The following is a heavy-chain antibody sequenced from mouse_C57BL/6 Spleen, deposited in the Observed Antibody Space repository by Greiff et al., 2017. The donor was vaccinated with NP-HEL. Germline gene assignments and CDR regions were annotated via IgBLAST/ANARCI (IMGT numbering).Heavy chain of an antibody. Sequence: QVQLKESGAELARPGASVKLSCKASGYTFTSYGISWVKQRTGQGLEWIGEIYPRSGNTYYNEKFKGKSTMTADKSYSTAYMELRSLTSEDSAVYFCARDNYYAMDYWGQGTSVTVSS. CDR3: ARDNYYAMDY. CDR2: IYPRSGNT. J-gene: IGHJ4*01. V-gene: IGHV1-81*01. CDR1: GYTFTSYG.